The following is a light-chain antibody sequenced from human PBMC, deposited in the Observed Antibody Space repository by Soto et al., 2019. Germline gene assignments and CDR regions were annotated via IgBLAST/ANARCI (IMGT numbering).Light chain of an antibody. CDR3: STYAASNNFEV. J-gene: IGLJ2*01. V-gene: IGLV2-8*01. CDR1: SSDVGRYNY. CDR2: EVS. Sequence: QSALTQPPSASGSPGQSVTISCTGSSSDVGRYNYVSWYQQHPGKVPKVLIYEVSKRPSGVPDRFSGSKSGNTASLTVSGLRAEYEADYYCSTYAASNNFEVFGGGTKLTVL.